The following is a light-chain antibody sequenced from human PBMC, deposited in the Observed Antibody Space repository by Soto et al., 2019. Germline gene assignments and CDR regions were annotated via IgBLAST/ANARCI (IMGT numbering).Light chain of an antibody. CDR2: GAS. CDR3: QQYGTSPHT. Sequence: EIVLTQSPGTLSLSPGERATLSCRASQSVNSNYLAWYQQKPGQVPRPLIYGASIRAAGVPDRLSGSGSGQAFTLTISRLESEDDAVYYCQQYGTSPHTFGQGTKREIK. V-gene: IGKV3-20*01. CDR1: QSVNSNY. J-gene: IGKJ2*01.